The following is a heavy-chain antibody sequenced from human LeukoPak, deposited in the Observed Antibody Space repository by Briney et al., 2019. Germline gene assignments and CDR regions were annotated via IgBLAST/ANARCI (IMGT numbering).Heavy chain of an antibody. CDR1: GFTFDDYG. J-gene: IGHJ4*02. D-gene: IGHD1-26*01. Sequence: GGSLRLSCAAPGFTFDDYGMSWVRQAPGKGLEWVSGINWNGGGTGYADSVKGRFTISRDNAKNSLYLQMNSLRAEDTALYYCAREGSSGSYYNYWGQGTLVTVSS. CDR2: INWNGGGT. V-gene: IGHV3-20*04. CDR3: AREGSSGSYYNY.